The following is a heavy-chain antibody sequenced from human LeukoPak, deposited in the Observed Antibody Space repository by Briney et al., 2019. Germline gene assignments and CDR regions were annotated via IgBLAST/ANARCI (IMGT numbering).Heavy chain of an antibody. CDR2: IYSGGST. Sequence: GGSLRLSCAASGFTASSNYMSWVRQAPGKGLEWVSVIYSGGSTYYADSVKGRFTISRDNSKNTLYLQMNSLRAEDTAVYYCARSPSYYYDSSGYLLWGQGTLVTVSS. CDR3: ARSPSYYYDSSGYLL. CDR1: GFTASSNY. D-gene: IGHD3-22*01. J-gene: IGHJ4*02. V-gene: IGHV3-66*01.